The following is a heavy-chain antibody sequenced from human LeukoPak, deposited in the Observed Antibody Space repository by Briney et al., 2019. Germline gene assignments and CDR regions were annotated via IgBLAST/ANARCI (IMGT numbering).Heavy chain of an antibody. Sequence: SETLSLTCTVSGYSISSGYYWGWIRQPPGKGMEWIGEINHSGSTNYNPSLKSRVTISVDTSKNQFSLKLSSVTAADTAVYYCARQVLDYDFWSGQTKYYFDYWGQGTLVTVSS. CDR2: INHSGST. CDR3: ARQVLDYDFWSGQTKYYFDY. CDR1: GYSISSGYY. D-gene: IGHD3-3*01. V-gene: IGHV4-38-2*02. J-gene: IGHJ4*02.